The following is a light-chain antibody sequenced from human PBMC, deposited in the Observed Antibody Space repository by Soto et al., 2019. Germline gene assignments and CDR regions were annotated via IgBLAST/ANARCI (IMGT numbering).Light chain of an antibody. V-gene: IGKV1-5*03. J-gene: IGKJ2*01. CDR3: HQYSGLYT. CDR1: QSISRW. CDR2: KAS. Sequence: DIQMTQSPSALSASVGDRVTITCRASQSISRWLAWYQQKPGKAPKLLIYKASSLQGGVPSRFSGSGSGTEFTLTISGVQPDDVETYYCHQYSGLYTFGQGTKLEI.